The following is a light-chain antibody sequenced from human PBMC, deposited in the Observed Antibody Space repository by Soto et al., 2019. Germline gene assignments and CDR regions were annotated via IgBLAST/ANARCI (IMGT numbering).Light chain of an antibody. J-gene: IGKJ3*01. Sequence: EIVLKQSPGTLSLSPGERATLSCRASQSVSSSYLAWYQQKPGQAPRLLIYGASSRATGIPDRFSGSGSGTDFTVTISRLEPEDFAVYYCQQYGTSFTFGPGTKVDIK. CDR1: QSVSSSY. CDR3: QQYGTSFT. CDR2: GAS. V-gene: IGKV3-20*01.